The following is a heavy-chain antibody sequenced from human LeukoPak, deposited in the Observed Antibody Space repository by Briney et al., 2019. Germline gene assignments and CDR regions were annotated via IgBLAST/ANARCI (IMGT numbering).Heavy chain of an antibody. CDR3: ARRGARGYSGYSAF. J-gene: IGHJ4*02. V-gene: IGHV4-34*01. D-gene: IGHD5-12*01. CDR2: INHSGST. CDR1: GGSFSGYY. Sequence: SETLSLTCAVYGGSFSGYYWSWIRQPPGKGLEWIGEINHSGSTNYNPSLKSRVTISVDTSKNQFSLKLSSVTAADAAVYYCARRGARGYSGYSAFWSQGTLVTVSS.